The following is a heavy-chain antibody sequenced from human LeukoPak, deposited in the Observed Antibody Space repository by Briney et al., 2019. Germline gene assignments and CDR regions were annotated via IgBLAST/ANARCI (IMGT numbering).Heavy chain of an antibody. J-gene: IGHJ6*02. V-gene: IGHV1-69*04. D-gene: IGHD6-19*01. CDR1: GGTFSSYA. CDR2: IIPIPGIA. CDR3: ARDRIAVAGRQGMDV. Sequence: GASVKVSCKASGGTFSSYAISWVRQAPGQGLEWMGRIIPIPGIANYAQKFQGRVTITADKSTSTAYMELSSLRSEDTAVYYCARDRIAVAGRQGMDVWGQGTTVTVSS.